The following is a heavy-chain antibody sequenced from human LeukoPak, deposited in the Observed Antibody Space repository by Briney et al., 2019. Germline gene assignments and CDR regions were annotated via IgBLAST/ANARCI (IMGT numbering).Heavy chain of an antibody. Sequence: GSVRVSCKASGYTFTGYYMHWVRQAPGQGLEGMGWINPNSGGTNYAQTFQGRVTMTSDTSISTAYMELSSLRSEDMAVYYCARAGYNWNYGSFDIWGQGTMVTVSS. J-gene: IGHJ3*02. D-gene: IGHD1-7*01. CDR1: GYTFTGYY. CDR3: ARAGYNWNYGSFDI. V-gene: IGHV1-2*02. CDR2: INPNSGGT.